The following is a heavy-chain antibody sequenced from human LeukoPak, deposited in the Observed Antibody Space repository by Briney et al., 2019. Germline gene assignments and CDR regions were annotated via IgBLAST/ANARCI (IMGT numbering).Heavy chain of an antibody. CDR3: ARRVPAAWNWFDP. Sequence: SETLSLTCTVSGGSISSSSYYWGWIRQPPGKGLEWIGSIYYSGSTYYNPSLKSRVTMSVDTSKNQFSLKLSSVTAADTAVYYCARRVPAAWNWFDPWGQGTLVTVSS. V-gene: IGHV4-39*07. D-gene: IGHD2-2*01. J-gene: IGHJ5*02. CDR1: GGSISSSSYY. CDR2: IYYSGST.